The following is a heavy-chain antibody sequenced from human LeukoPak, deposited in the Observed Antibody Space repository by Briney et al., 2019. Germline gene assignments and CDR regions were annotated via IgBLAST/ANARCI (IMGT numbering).Heavy chain of an antibody. CDR1: GGSISSYY. D-gene: IGHD1-26*01. V-gene: IGHV4-59*01. J-gene: IGHJ4*02. Sequence: PSETLSLTCTVSGGSISSYYWSWIRQPPGKGLEWIGYIYYSGSTNYNPSLKSRVTISVDTSKNQFSLKLSSVTAADTAVYYCARSPPVGATFFDYWGREPWSPSPQ. CDR3: ARSPPVGATFFDY. CDR2: IYYSGST.